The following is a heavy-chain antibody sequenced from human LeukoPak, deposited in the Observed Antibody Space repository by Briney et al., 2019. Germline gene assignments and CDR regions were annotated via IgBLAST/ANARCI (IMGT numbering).Heavy chain of an antibody. J-gene: IGHJ3*02. CDR2: IYTSGST. Sequence: PSETLSLTCTVSGGSISSGSYYWSWIRQPAGKGLEWIGRIYTSGSTNYNPSLKSRVTMSVDTSKNQFSLKLSSVTAADTAVYYCARPSHSGYLDGGAFDIWGQGTMVTVSS. CDR3: ARPSHSGYLDGGAFDI. V-gene: IGHV4-61*02. CDR1: GGSISSGSYY. D-gene: IGHD6-25*01.